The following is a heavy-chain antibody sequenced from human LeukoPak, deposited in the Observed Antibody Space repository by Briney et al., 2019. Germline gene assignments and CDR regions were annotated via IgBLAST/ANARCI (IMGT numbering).Heavy chain of an antibody. CDR3: QTYYYDSSGYYIDQ. Sequence: GGSLRLSCTTSGFTFGDYAMSWVRQAPGKGLEWVGFIRSKAYGGTTEYAASVKGRFTISRDDSKSIAYLQMNSLKTEDTAVYYCQTYYYDSSGYYIDQWGQGTLVTVSS. V-gene: IGHV3-49*04. CDR2: IRSKAYGGTT. J-gene: IGHJ4*02. CDR1: GFTFGDYA. D-gene: IGHD3-22*01.